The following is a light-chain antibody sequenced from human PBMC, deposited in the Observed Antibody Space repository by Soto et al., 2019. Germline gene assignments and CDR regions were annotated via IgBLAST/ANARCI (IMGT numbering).Light chain of an antibody. Sequence: DIQMTQSPSSVSASVGDRVTITCRSSEDISTWLAWYQQKPGKAPKLLIYAASSLQSGVPSRFSGSGSGTDFTLTISSLQPEDFATYYCQHADSFPLRTCGQGTRRDMK. CDR2: AAS. J-gene: IGKJ5*01. V-gene: IGKV1-12*01. CDR1: EDISTW. CDR3: QHADSFPLRT.